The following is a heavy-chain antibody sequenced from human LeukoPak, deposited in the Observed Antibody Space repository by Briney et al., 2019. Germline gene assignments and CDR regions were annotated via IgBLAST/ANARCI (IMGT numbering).Heavy chain of an antibody. CDR3: TRTYNIRYFDT. D-gene: IGHD3-9*01. J-gene: IGHJ4*02. CDR1: GFIFSSYG. Sequence: GGSLRLSCAASGFIFSSYGMHWVRPAPGKGLERVAVIWSDASNTYYVDSVKGRFTISRDNSKNTLFLQMNSLRAEDTAVYYCTRTYNIRYFDTWGQGTLVTVSS. V-gene: IGHV3-33*01. CDR2: IWSDASNT.